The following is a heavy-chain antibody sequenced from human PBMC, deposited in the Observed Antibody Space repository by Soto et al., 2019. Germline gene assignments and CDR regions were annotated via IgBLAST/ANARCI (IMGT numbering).Heavy chain of an antibody. V-gene: IGHV4-31*03. CDR1: GGSISSGGYY. CDR3: TNSGYDRNQFDY. Sequence: QVQLQESGPGLVKPSQTLSLTCTVSGGSISSGGYYWSWIRQHPGKGLEWIGYIYYSGSTYYNPSLKSRVTISVDTSKNQFSLKLSSVTAADTAVYYFTNSGYDRNQFDYWGQGTLVTVSS. CDR2: IYYSGST. D-gene: IGHD5-12*01. J-gene: IGHJ4*02.